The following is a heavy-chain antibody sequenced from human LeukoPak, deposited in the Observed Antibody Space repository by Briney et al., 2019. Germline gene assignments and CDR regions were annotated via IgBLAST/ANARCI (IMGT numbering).Heavy chain of an antibody. V-gene: IGHV4-59*01. Sequence: SETLSLTCTVSGGSISSYYWSWIRQPPGKGLEWIGYIYYSGSTNYNPSLKSRVTISVDTSKNQFSLKLSSVTAADTAVYYCAILGHYYDNSGPEDYYYYGMDVWGQGTTVTVSS. CDR3: AILGHYYDNSGPEDYYYYGMDV. D-gene: IGHD3-22*01. J-gene: IGHJ6*02. CDR2: IYYSGST. CDR1: GGSISSYY.